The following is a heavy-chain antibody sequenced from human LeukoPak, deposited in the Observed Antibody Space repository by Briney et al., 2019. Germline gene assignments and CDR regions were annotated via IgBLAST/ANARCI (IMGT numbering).Heavy chain of an antibody. D-gene: IGHD2-15*01. CDR1: GGSISSGGYY. Sequence: SETPSLTCTVSGGSISSGGYYWSWIRQHPGKGLEWIGYIYYSGSTYYNPSLKSRVTISVDTSKNQFSLKLSSVTAADTAVYYCAREEPCSGGSCYGNWFDPWGQGTLVTVSS. CDR3: AREEPCSGGSCYGNWFDP. CDR2: IYYSGST. J-gene: IGHJ5*02. V-gene: IGHV4-31*03.